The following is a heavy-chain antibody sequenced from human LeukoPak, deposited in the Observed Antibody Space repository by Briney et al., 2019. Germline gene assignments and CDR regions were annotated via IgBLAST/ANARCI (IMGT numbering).Heavy chain of an antibody. CDR2: IYYSGST. J-gene: IGHJ5*02. Sequence: SETLSLTCTVSGGSISSYYWSWIRQPPGKGLDWVGYIYYSGSTNYNPSLKSRVTISVDTSKNQFSLKLSSVTAADTAVYYCARHAKGVVVPAAINWFDPWGQGTLVTVSS. CDR3: ARHAKGVVVPAAINWFDP. D-gene: IGHD2-2*01. CDR1: GGSISSYY. V-gene: IGHV4-59*08.